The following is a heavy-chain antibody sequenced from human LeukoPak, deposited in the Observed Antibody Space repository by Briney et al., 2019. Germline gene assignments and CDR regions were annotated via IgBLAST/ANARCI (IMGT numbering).Heavy chain of an antibody. V-gene: IGHV3-23*01. Sequence: PGGSLRLSCVVSGITLSNYGMSWVRQAPGKGLEWVAGISDRGGSTNYADSVKGRFTISRDNPKNTLYLQMNSLRSEDTAMYFCAKRGVVIRAVLVVGFHKEAYYFDSWGQGALVTVSS. D-gene: IGHD2-15*01. CDR2: ISDRGGST. CDR3: AKRGVVIRAVLVVGFHKEAYYFDS. J-gene: IGHJ4*02. CDR1: GITLSNYG.